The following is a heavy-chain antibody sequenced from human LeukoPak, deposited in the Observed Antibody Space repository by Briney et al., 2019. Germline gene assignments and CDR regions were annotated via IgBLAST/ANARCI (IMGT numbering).Heavy chain of an antibody. Sequence: SETLSLTCTVSDGSISSYYWNWFRQPPGKGLEWIGHIYYTGTTHYNPSLKSRVSTSIDTSKNQFSLKLRSVTAVDTAVYYCARWGHFDTSGYFVADYRGQGTLITVSS. D-gene: IGHD3-22*01. CDR1: DGSISSYY. J-gene: IGHJ4*02. CDR2: IYYTGTT. CDR3: ARWGHFDTSGYFVADY. V-gene: IGHV4-59*01.